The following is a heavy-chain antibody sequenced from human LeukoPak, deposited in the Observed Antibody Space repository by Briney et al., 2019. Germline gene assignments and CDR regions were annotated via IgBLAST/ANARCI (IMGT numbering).Heavy chain of an antibody. CDR3: AKYGDEGWFDP. CDR2: ISSSSSYI. CDR1: GFTFSSYR. D-gene: IGHD4-17*01. V-gene: IGHV3-21*05. Sequence: GGSLRLSCAASGFTFSSYRMNWVRQAPGKGLEWVSYISSSSSYIYYADSVKGRFTISRDNAKNSLYLQMNSLRAEDTAVYYCAKYGDEGWFDPWGQGTLVTVSS. J-gene: IGHJ5*02.